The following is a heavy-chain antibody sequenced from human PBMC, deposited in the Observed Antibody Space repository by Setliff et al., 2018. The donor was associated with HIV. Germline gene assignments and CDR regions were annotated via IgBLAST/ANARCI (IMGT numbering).Heavy chain of an antibody. Sequence: PSETLSLTCTVSGGSFSTYFLSWVRHTPGKRLEWIGYIYYPGSTSYNPSFRTRVTISVDTSKNQFSLMLDSVTAADTAVYYCARNSQKGIQPLLLASWGPGTLVTVSS. CDR1: GGSFSTYF. CDR2: IYYPGST. J-gene: IGHJ4*02. V-gene: IGHV4-59*01. CDR3: ARNSQKGIQPLLLAS. D-gene: IGHD1-1*01.